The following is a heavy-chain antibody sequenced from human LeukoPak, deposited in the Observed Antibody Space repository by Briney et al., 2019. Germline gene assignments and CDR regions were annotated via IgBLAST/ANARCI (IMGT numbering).Heavy chain of an antibody. V-gene: IGHV3-30*18. CDR3: AKERSYYGSGSYYH. Sequence: GGSLRLSCAASGFTFSSYGMHWVRQAPGKGLEWVAVISYDGSNKYYADSVKGRFTISRDNSKNTLYLQMNSLRAEDTAVYYCAKERSYYGSGSYYHWGQGSPVTVSS. CDR2: ISYDGSNK. D-gene: IGHD3-10*01. J-gene: IGHJ4*02. CDR1: GFTFSSYG.